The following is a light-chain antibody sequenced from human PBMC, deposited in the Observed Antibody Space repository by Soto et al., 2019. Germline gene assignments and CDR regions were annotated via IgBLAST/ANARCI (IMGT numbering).Light chain of an antibody. J-gene: IGLJ3*02. Sequence: QSALTQPLSASGTPGQRVSISCSGSNSNIGSNAVNWYQQVPGRAPKLLVYDNNQRPSGVPDRLSGSKSGTSASLAISGLQSEDEADYYCAAWDDRLKAVVFGGGTKVTVL. CDR2: DNN. V-gene: IGLV1-44*01. CDR1: NSNIGSNA. CDR3: AAWDDRLKAVV.